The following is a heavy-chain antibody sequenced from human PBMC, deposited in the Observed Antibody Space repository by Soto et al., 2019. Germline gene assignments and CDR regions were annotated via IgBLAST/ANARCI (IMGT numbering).Heavy chain of an antibody. CDR1: GGSISSGDYY. CDR3: SREGGSYVIGCFLIRGAFDV. Sequence: QVQLQQSGPGLVKPSQTLSLTCTVSGGSISSGDYYWNWIRQHPEEGLEWSGSIHHRGNTYYSPSLERRISISIDASKNQFSLRLSSLTAADTAVYYCSREGGSYVIGCFLIRGAFDVWCQGTTVTVSP. CDR2: IHHRGNT. D-gene: IGHD2-2*01. J-gene: IGHJ3*01. V-gene: IGHV4-31*03.